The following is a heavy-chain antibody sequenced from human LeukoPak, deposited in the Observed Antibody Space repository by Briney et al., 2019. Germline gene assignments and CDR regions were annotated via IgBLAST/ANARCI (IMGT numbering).Heavy chain of an antibody. Sequence: ASVKVSCKASGGTFSSYAISWVRQAPGQGLEWMGGIIPIFGTANYAQKFQGRVTITTDESTSTAYMELSSLRSEDTAVYYCARFVRDSSGYVPHYFDYWGQGTLVPVSS. D-gene: IGHD3-22*01. CDR2: IIPIFGTA. V-gene: IGHV1-69*05. CDR1: GGTFSSYA. CDR3: ARFVRDSSGYVPHYFDY. J-gene: IGHJ4*02.